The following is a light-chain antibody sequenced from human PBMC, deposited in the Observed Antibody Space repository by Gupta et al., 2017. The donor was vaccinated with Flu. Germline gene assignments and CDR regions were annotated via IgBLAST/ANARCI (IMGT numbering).Light chain of an antibody. Sequence: IIGAEYNVHWYQQYPGTVPRLLLYGNTNRRSGVPERFSASRSGSSASLVITGLQPEDEADYHCQSYDNRLSGSDVFGTGTKVTVL. V-gene: IGLV1-40*01. CDR1: IIGAEYN. CDR3: QSYDNRLSGSDV. J-gene: IGLJ1*01. CDR2: GNT.